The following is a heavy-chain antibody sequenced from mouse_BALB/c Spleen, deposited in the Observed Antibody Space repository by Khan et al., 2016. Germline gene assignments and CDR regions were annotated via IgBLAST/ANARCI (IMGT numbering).Heavy chain of an antibody. V-gene: IGHV1S135*01. J-gene: IGHJ3*01. CDR3: AVYDSHIPWFAY. CDR1: GYSFTDYN. Sequence: VQLQQSGPELVKPGASVKVSCKASGYSFTDYNIYWVKQSHGKSLEWIGYIDPYNGGTSYNQKFKGKATMTVYKSSCTAFVHLSTLASEDSAVYYCAVYDSHIPWFAYWVHRTLSTISA. CDR2: IDPYNGGT. D-gene: IGHD2-3*01.